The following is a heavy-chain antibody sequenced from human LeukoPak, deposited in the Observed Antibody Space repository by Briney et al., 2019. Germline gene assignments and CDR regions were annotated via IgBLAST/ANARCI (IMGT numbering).Heavy chain of an antibody. CDR3: ARTGSNCSGGSCYPQDFDY. CDR1: GFTFSSYS. CDR2: ISSSSSYI. Sequence: PGGSLRLSCAASGFTFSSYSMNWVRQAPGKGLEWVSSISSSSSYIYYADSVKGRFTISRDNAKNSLYLQMNSLRAEDTAVYYCARTGSNCSGGSCYPQDFDYWGQGTLVTVSS. D-gene: IGHD2-15*01. V-gene: IGHV3-21*01. J-gene: IGHJ4*02.